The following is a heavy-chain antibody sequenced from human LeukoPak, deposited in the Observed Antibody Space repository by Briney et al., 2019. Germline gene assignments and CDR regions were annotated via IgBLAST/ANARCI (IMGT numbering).Heavy chain of an antibody. Sequence: PSETLSLTCTVSGVSISNYYWSWIRQPAGKGLECIGRIYASGTINYNPSLRSRVTMSVDTSKNQFSLKLTSVTAADTAVYYCARVSGGGSLGGGFDYWGQGTLVTVSS. V-gene: IGHV4-4*07. J-gene: IGHJ4*02. CDR1: GVSISNYY. D-gene: IGHD2-15*01. CDR3: ARVSGGGSLGGGFDY. CDR2: IYASGTI.